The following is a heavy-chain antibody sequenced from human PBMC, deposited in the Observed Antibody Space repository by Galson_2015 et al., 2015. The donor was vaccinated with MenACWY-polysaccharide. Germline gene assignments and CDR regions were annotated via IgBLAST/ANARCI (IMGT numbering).Heavy chain of an antibody. D-gene: IGHD2-21*01. V-gene: IGHV1-8*01. CDR1: GYTFTRYG. CDR2: MNPNSGNT. CDR3: ARIIARKYTFADS. Sequence: SVKVSCKASGYTFTRYGISWVRQATGQGLEWMGWMNPNSGNTGYAQKFQGRVTMTSNSAMTTAYMELSSLRSEDTAVYYCARIIARKYTFADSWGQGTLVTVSS. J-gene: IGHJ4*02.